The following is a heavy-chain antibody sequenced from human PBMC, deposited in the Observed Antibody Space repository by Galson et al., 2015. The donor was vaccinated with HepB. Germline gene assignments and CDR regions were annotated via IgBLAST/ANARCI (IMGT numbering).Heavy chain of an antibody. V-gene: IGHV3-30*03. D-gene: IGHD1-1*01. J-gene: IGHJ4*02. CDR2: ISYDGSQK. CDR3: STGRPPTTLGKSAGDFES. CDR1: GFIFSNSG. Sequence: SLRLSCAASGFIFSNSGMHWVRQAPGKGLEWVARISYDGSQKFYADSVKGRFTVSRDNSKKTLYLEMKSLRVDDTALYFCSTGRPPTTLGKSAGDFESWGQGTLVTVSS.